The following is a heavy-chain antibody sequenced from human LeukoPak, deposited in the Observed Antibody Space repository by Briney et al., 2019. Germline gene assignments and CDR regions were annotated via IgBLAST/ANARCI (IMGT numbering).Heavy chain of an antibody. Sequence: GGSLRLSCAASGFTFDDYTMHWVRQAPGKGLEWVSLISWDGGSTYYADSVKGRFTISRDNSKNSLYLQMNSLRTEDTAFYYCAKDLGYCSSTSCYPGYWGQGTLVTVSS. CDR3: AKDLGYCSSTSCYPGY. J-gene: IGHJ4*02. D-gene: IGHD2-2*01. CDR2: ISWDGGST. V-gene: IGHV3-43*01. CDR1: GFTFDDYT.